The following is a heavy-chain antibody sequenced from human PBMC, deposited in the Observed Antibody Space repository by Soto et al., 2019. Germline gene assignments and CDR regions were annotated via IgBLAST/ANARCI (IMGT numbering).Heavy chain of an antibody. CDR2: VYHTGRT. J-gene: IGHJ4*02. Sequence: SDTLSLTCTVSGGSFKSGSYSWSRIRQPPGKGLEWIGYVYHTGRTSYNPSLKSRVSISMDTSKNQFSLNLDSVTAADTAVYFCARDFAYFDSWGQGTLVTVSS. CDR1: GGSFKSGSYS. D-gene: IGHD3-3*01. CDR3: ARDFAYFDS. V-gene: IGHV4-61*01.